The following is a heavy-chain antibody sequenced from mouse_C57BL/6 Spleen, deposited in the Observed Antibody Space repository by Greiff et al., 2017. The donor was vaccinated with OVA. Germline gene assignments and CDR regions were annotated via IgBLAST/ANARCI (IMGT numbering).Heavy chain of an antibody. D-gene: IGHD2-4*01. CDR1: GFSLTSYA. Sequence: VQRVESGPGLVAPSQSLSITCTVSGFSLTSYAISWVRQPPGKGLEWLGVIWTGGGTNYNSALKSRLSISKDNSKSQVFLKMNSLQTDDTARYYCARNRYYDSIYAMDYWGQGTSVTVSS. J-gene: IGHJ4*01. V-gene: IGHV2-9-1*01. CDR3: ARNRYYDSIYAMDY. CDR2: IWTGGGT.